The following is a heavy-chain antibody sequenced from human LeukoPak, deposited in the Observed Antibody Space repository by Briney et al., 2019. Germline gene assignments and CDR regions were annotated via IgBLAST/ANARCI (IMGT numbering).Heavy chain of an antibody. J-gene: IGHJ4*02. CDR1: GFTFSSYS. CDR3: ARDRSPEPYDY. CDR2: ISSSSSII. D-gene: IGHD6-13*01. Sequence: GGSLRLSCAASGFTFSSYSMNWVRQAPGKGLEWVSYISSSSSIIYYADSVKGRFTISRDNAKNSLYLQMNSLRAEDTAVYYCARDRSPEPYDYWGQGTLVTVSS. V-gene: IGHV3-48*01.